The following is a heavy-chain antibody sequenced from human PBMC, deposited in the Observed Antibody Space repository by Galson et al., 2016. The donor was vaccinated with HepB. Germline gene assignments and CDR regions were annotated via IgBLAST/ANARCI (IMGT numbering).Heavy chain of an antibody. CDR3: AREPGYNYGFTWGY. CDR1: GFTFSTYW. J-gene: IGHJ4*02. CDR2: IKEDGSER. Sequence: SLRLSCAASGFTFSTYWMTWVRQAPGKGLEWVANIKEDGSERYYEDSVRGRFPISRDNAKNSLYLQMNSLRDEDAAVYYCAREPGYNYGFTWGYWGQGTRVTVSS. V-gene: IGHV3-7*01. D-gene: IGHD5-18*01.